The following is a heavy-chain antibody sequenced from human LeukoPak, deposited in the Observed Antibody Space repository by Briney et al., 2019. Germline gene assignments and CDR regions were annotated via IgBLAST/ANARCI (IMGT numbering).Heavy chain of an antibody. V-gene: IGHV1-69*05. D-gene: IGHD2-2*01. J-gene: IGHJ5*02. CDR3: ARVAYCSSTSCYSGGARRLHDNWFDP. CDR2: IIPIYGTT. Sequence: GASVKVSCKASGGTFGNYAISWVRQAPGHGLEWMGGIIPIYGTTNYAQKFQGRVTITTDESTSSAYMELSSLRAEDTAVYYCARVAYCSSTSCYSGGARRLHDNWFDPWGQGTLVTVSS. CDR1: GGTFGNYA.